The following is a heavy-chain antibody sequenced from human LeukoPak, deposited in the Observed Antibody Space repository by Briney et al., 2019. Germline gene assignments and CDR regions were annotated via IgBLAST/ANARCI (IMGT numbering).Heavy chain of an antibody. CDR1: GGSISSYY. CDR2: IHYSRIT. Sequence: PSETLSLTCTVSGGSISSYYWNWLPQPPGKGLEWIGDIHYSRITNYNPSLKTRVTISLNTSKKQFSLRLTSVTAADAAVYYCVKAAPGPHDAFDIWGQGTVVTVSS. J-gene: IGHJ3*02. V-gene: IGHV4-59*08. D-gene: IGHD6-6*01. CDR3: VKAAPGPHDAFDI.